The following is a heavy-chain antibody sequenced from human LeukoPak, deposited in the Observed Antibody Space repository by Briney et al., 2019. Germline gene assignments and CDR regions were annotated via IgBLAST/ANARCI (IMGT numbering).Heavy chain of an antibody. CDR1: GFTFSSYG. Sequence: AGGSLRLSCAASGFTFSSYGMHWVRQAPGKGLEWVAVIWYDGSNKYYADSAKGRFTISRDNSKNTLYLQMNSLRAEDTAVYYCAKDKGRQQLVRDYYYYGMDVWGQGTTVTVSS. CDR3: AKDKGRQQLVRDYYYYGMDV. D-gene: IGHD6-13*01. J-gene: IGHJ6*02. V-gene: IGHV3-30*02. CDR2: IWYDGSNK.